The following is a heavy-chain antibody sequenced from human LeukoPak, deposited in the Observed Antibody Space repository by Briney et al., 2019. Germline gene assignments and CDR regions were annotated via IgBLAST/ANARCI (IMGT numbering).Heavy chain of an antibody. CDR3: TTGSCSGGSCSSLFY. CDR2: IKRKTDGGTA. D-gene: IGHD2-15*01. J-gene: IGHJ4*02. V-gene: IGHV3-15*01. CDR1: GFTFRNAW. Sequence: GGSLPLSCASSGFTFRNAWMSGGRQAPGKGLEWVGRIKRKTDGGTAEYAAPVKGRFTISRDDSRDTLYLQTNSLQTVDTDVYCCTTGSCSGGSCSSLFYLGQGSLVTVSS.